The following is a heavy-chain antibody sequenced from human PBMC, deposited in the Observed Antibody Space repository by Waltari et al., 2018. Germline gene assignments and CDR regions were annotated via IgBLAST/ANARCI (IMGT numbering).Heavy chain of an antibody. CDR1: GYSFTSYW. Sequence: EVQLVQSGAEVKKPGESLKISCKGSGYSFTSYWIGWVRPMPGKGLEWMGIIYPGDSDTRYSPSFQGQVTISADKSISTAYLQWSSLKASDTAMYYCARPDAIYDFWSGIDYWGQGTLVTVSS. V-gene: IGHV5-51*01. CDR2: IYPGDSDT. J-gene: IGHJ4*02. D-gene: IGHD3-3*01. CDR3: ARPDAIYDFWSGIDY.